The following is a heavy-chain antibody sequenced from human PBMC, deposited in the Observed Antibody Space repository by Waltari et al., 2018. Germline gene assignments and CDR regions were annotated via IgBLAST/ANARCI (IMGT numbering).Heavy chain of an antibody. CDR3: ARGCRGGGSCYYFEY. V-gene: IGHV3-30*03. CDR1: GLPFVTHG. D-gene: IGHD2-15*01. Sequence: QVQLVESGGGVVQPGRPLRLPCAASGLPFVTHGMHWVRQAPGKGLEWVAIISYDGSDKQSADSVKGRFTISRDNSKNTLYLQMDSLRAEDTAVYYCARGCRGGGSCYYFEYWGQGTLVTVSS. J-gene: IGHJ4*02. CDR2: ISYDGSDK.